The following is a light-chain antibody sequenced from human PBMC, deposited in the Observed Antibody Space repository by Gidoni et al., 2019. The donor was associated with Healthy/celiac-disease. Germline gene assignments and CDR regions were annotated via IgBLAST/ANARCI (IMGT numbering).Light chain of an antibody. J-gene: IGLJ3*02. Sequence: QSALTQPASVSGSPGKSITISCTGTSSDVGCYNYVSWYQQHPGKAPNLMIYDVRNRPSGVSNRFSGSKSGNTASLTISGLQAEDEADYYCSSYTSSSTWVFGGGTKLTVL. CDR3: SSYTSSSTWV. CDR2: DVR. CDR1: SSDVGCYNY. V-gene: IGLV2-14*01.